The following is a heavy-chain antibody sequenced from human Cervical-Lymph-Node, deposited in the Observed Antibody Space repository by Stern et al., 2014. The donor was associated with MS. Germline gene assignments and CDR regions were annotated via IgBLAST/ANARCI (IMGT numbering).Heavy chain of an antibody. J-gene: IGHJ4*02. V-gene: IGHV3-23*04. CDR3: ANNIVATQDFDY. CDR2: MSGSGGST. CDR1: GFTFSSYA. Sequence: EVQLVESGGGLVQPGGSLRLSCAASGFTFSSYAMSWVRQAPGKGLEWVSAMSGSGGSTYYADSVKGRFTISRDNSKNTLYLQMNSLRAEDTAVYYCANNIVATQDFDYWGQGTLVTVSS. D-gene: IGHD5-12*01.